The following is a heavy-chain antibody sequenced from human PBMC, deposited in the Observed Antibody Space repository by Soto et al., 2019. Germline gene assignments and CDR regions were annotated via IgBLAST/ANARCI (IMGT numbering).Heavy chain of an antibody. Sequence: SETLSLTCAVYGGSFSGYYWSWIRQPPGKGLEWIGEINHSGSTNYNPSLKSRVTISVDTSKNQFSLKLSSVTAADTAVYYCASTNCTNGVCYTGNDYWGQGTLVTVSS. D-gene: IGHD2-8*01. CDR3: ASTNCTNGVCYTGNDY. CDR1: GGSFSGYY. V-gene: IGHV4-34*01. CDR2: INHSGST. J-gene: IGHJ4*02.